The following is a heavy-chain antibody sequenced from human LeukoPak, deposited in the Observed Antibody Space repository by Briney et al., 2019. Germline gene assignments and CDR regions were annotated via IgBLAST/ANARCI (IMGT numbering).Heavy chain of an antibody. CDR2: IWYGGSNK. V-gene: IGHV3-33*06. J-gene: IGHJ4*02. D-gene: IGHD1-26*01. CDR3: AKTYSGSYLYYFDY. Sequence: GGSLRLSCAASGFTFSSYGMHWVRQAPGKGLEWVAVIWYGGSNKYYADSVKGRFTISRDNSKNTLYLQMNSLRAEDTAVYYCAKTYSGSYLYYFDYWGQGTLVTVSS. CDR1: GFTFSSYG.